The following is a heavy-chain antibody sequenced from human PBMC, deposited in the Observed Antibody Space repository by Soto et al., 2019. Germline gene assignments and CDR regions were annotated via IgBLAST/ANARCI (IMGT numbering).Heavy chain of an antibody. CDR1: GFTVSSNY. J-gene: IGHJ4*02. V-gene: IGHV3-53*04. CDR2: IYSGGST. D-gene: IGHD3-10*01. CDR3: ASTNYYGSGSYSRTFDY. Sequence: SLRLSCAASGFTVSSNYMSWVRQAPGKGLEWVSVIYSGGSTYYADSVKGRFTISRHNSKNTLYLQMNSLRAEDTAVYYCASTNYYGSGSYSRTFDYWGQGTLVTVSS.